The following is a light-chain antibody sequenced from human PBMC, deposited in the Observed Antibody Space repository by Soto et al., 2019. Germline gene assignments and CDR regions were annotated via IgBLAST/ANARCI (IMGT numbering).Light chain of an antibody. CDR2: DVG. CDR1: SSDVGGYNY. J-gene: IGLJ2*01. V-gene: IGLV2-14*03. CDR3: SSYTSSSTYVI. Sequence: QSVLTQPASVSGSPGQSITISCTGTSSDVGGYNYVSWYQQHPGKAPKLMIYDVGNRPSGVSNRFSGSKSGNTASLTISGLQAEDEADYYCSSYTSSSTYVIFGGGTKVTDL.